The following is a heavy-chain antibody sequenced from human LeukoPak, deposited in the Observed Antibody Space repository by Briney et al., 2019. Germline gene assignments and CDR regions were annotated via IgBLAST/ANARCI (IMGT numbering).Heavy chain of an antibody. CDR1: GGSISSYY. CDR3: ARGGLHKTFDY. J-gene: IGHJ4*02. Sequence: SETLSLTCTVSGGSISSYYWSWIRQPPGKGLKWIGYIYYSGSTNYNPSLKSRVTISVDTSKNQFSLKLSSVTAADTAVYYCARGGLHKTFDYWGQGTLVTVSS. D-gene: IGHD2-21*01. CDR2: IYYSGST. V-gene: IGHV4-59*01.